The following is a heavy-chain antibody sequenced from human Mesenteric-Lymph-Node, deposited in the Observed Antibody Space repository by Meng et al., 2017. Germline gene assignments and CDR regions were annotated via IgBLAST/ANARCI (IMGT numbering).Heavy chain of an antibody. J-gene: IGHJ4*02. V-gene: IGHV3-48*03. CDR1: GFTFSSYE. D-gene: IGHD3-10*01. Sequence: GGSLRLSCAASGFTFSSYEMNWVRQAPGKGLEWVSYISSSGSTIYYADSVKGRFTISRDNAKNSLYLQMNSLRAEDTAVYYCARDAGYYGSGSSDYYFDYWGQGTLVTVSS. CDR3: ARDAGYYGSGSSDYYFDY. CDR2: ISSSGSTI.